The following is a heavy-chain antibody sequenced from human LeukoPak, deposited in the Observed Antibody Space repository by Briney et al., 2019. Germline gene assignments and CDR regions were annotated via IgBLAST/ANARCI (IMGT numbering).Heavy chain of an antibody. CDR2: ISGSGGST. D-gene: IGHD3-22*01. V-gene: IGHV3-23*01. J-gene: IGHJ3*02. Sequence: ETLSLTCAVYGGSFSGYYWSWVRQAPGKGLEWVSAISGSGGSTYYADSVKGRFTISRDNSKNTLYLQMNSLRAEDTAVYYCAKQRGSGYRRDAFDIWGQGTMVTVSS. CDR3: AKQRGSGYRRDAFDI. CDR1: GGSFSGYY.